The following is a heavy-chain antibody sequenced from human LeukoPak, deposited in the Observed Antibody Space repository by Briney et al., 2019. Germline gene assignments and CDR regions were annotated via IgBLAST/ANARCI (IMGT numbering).Heavy chain of an antibody. Sequence: SETQSLTCTVSGGSISSHYWSWIRQPPGKGLEGIGYIYYSGSTNYNPCLTSRGTISVDTSKNKCPPNLSSVTAVDTAAYYYSGETQSSSWYYYYNDVCGKGTTATVTS. CDR3: SGETQSSSWYYYYNDV. J-gene: IGHJ6*03. CDR2: IYYSGST. CDR1: GGSISSHY. D-gene: IGHD6-6*01. V-gene: IGHV4-59*11.